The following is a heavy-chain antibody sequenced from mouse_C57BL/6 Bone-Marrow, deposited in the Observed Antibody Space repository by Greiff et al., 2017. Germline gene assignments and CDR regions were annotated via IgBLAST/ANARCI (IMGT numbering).Heavy chain of an antibody. CDR1: GYTFTSYW. J-gene: IGHJ3*01. CDR2: IHPNSGSP. CDR3: ARSGWLLKAWFAY. D-gene: IGHD2-3*01. Sequence: VQLQQPGAELVKPGASVKLSCKASGYTFTSYWMHWVKQRPGQGLEWIGMIHPNSGSPNSHEKFKSKATLTVDKSSSTAYMQLSSLTSEDSAVYSCARSGWLLKAWFAYWGQGTLVTVSA. V-gene: IGHV1-64*01.